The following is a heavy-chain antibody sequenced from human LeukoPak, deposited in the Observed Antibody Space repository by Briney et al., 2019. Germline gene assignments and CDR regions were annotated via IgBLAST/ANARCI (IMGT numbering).Heavy chain of an antibody. CDR3: ARDVAAAGTGDAFDI. CDR1: DDSITMYY. J-gene: IGHJ3*02. Sequence: SETLSLTCSVSDDSITMYYWTWIRQPPGKGLEWIGYVDHTGSTNFNPSLNGRVSISRDTTKNLFSLRLSSVTAADTAVYYCARDVAAAGTGDAFDIWGQGTMVTVSS. D-gene: IGHD6-13*01. V-gene: IGHV4-59*12. CDR2: VDHTGST.